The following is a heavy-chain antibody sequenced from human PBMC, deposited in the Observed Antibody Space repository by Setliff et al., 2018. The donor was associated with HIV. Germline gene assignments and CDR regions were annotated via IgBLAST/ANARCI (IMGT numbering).Heavy chain of an antibody. CDR3: ARDFFSSGWYEYLQH. CDR1: GNTFTNYG. Sequence: ASVKVSCKASGNTFTNYGLSWVRQAPGQGLEWMGWISPNNGNTDYAQRLQGRVTMTTDTSTSTAYMELRSLRSDDTAVYYCARDFFSSGWYEYLQHWGQGTLVT. D-gene: IGHD6-19*01. V-gene: IGHV1-18*01. J-gene: IGHJ1*01. CDR2: ISPNNGNT.